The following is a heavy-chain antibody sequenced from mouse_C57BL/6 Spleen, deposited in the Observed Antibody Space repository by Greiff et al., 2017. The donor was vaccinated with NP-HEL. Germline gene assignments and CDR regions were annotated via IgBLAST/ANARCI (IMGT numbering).Heavy chain of an antibody. D-gene: IGHD1-1*01. CDR2: ISSGSSTI. Sequence: EVKLVESGGGLVKPGGSLKLSCAASGFTFSDYGMHWVRQAPEKGLEWVAYISSGSSTIYYADTVKGRFTISRDNAKNTLFLQMTSLRSEDTAMYYCARGGRYYCGSSYGAMDYWGQGTSVTVSS. CDR3: ARGGRYYCGSSYGAMDY. V-gene: IGHV5-17*01. CDR1: GFTFSDYG. J-gene: IGHJ4*01.